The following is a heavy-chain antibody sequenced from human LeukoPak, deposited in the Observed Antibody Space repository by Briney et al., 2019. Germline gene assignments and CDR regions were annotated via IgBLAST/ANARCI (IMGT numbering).Heavy chain of an antibody. CDR3: AREGSGRTAYNDGLDV. J-gene: IGHJ3*01. D-gene: IGHD3-10*01. Sequence: GGSLRLSCAASGFTVSSSYMTWVRQAPGKGLEWVSVIRSGGSTVYADSVKGRFTISRDNPKNTLYLQLNSLRAEDTAVYYCAREGSGRTAYNDGLDVWGQRTMVTVSS. V-gene: IGHV3-53*01. CDR1: GFTVSSSY. CDR2: IRSGGST.